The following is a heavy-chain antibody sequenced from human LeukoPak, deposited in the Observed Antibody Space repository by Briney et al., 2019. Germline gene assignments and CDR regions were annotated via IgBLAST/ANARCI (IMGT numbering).Heavy chain of an antibody. CDR1: GYTFTSYD. J-gene: IGHJ3*02. CDR3: ARGVGTMVRGVIQNDAFDI. D-gene: IGHD3-10*01. Sequence: ASVKVSCKASGYTFTSYDINWVRQATGQGLEWMGWMNPNSGNTGYAQKFQGRVAMTRNTSISTAYMELSSLRSEDTAVYYCARGVGTMVRGVIQNDAFDIWGQGTMVTVSS. CDR2: MNPNSGNT. V-gene: IGHV1-8*01.